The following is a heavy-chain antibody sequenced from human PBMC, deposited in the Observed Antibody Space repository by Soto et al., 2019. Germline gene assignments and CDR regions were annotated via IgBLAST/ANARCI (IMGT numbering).Heavy chain of an antibody. J-gene: IGHJ5*02. CDR2: IFSNDEK. Sequence: QVTLKESGPVLVKPTETLTLTCTVSGFSLSNARMGVSWIRQPPGKALEWLAHIFSNDEKSYSTSLKSRLTISKDTSKSQVVLTMTNTDPADTATYYCARIDGSGVVDWFDPWGQGTLVTVSS. D-gene: IGHD3-10*01. CDR3: ARIDGSGVVDWFDP. CDR1: GFSLSNARMG. V-gene: IGHV2-26*01.